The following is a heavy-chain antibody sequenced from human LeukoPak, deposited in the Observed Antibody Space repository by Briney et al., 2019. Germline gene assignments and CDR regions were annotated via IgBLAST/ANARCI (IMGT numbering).Heavy chain of an antibody. CDR3: ASPRSGDRGGYHDPCDI. Sequence: TGGSLRLSCAGSGFTFNNSWMHWVRQAPGKGLVWVSRINSDGTRSYAYSVKGRFTISRDNAKNTLFLQMNSLRVEDTAVYFCASPRSGDRGGYHDPCDIWGQGTMVTVSS. V-gene: IGHV3-74*01. D-gene: IGHD3-22*01. CDR1: GFTFNNSW. CDR2: INSDGTR. J-gene: IGHJ3*02.